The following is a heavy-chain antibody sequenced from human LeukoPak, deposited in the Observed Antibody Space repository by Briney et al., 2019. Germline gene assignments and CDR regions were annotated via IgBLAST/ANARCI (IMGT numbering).Heavy chain of an antibody. D-gene: IGHD2-15*01. CDR1: GFTFNNYA. V-gene: IGHV3-48*01. CDR2: ISSSSSTI. CDR3: ARDVEGYCSGGSCYSSPSAFDY. J-gene: IGHJ4*02. Sequence: GGSLRLSCAASGFTFNNYAMSWVRQSPGKGLEWVSYISSSSSTIYYADSVKGRFTISRDNAKNSLYLQMNSLRAEDTAVYYCARDVEGYCSGGSCYSSPSAFDYWGQGTLVTVSS.